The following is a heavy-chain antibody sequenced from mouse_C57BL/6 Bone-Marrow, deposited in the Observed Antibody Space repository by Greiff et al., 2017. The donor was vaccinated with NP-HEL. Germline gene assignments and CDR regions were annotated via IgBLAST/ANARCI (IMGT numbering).Heavy chain of an antibody. CDR1: GYSFTGYY. V-gene: IGHV1-42*01. Sequence: VQLKESGPELVKPGASVKISCKASGYSFTGYYMNWVKQSPEKSLEWIGEINPSTGGTTYNQKFKAKATLTVDKSSSTAYMQLKSLTSEDSAVYYCARGVEGLYYFDYWGQGTTLTVSS. J-gene: IGHJ2*01. CDR2: INPSTGGT. CDR3: ARGVEGLYYFDY.